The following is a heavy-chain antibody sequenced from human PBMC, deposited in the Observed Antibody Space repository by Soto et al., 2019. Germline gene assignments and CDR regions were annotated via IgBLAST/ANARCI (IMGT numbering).Heavy chain of an antibody. J-gene: IGHJ5*02. CDR1: GGSISSYY. Sequence: SETLSLTCTVSGGSISSYYWSWIRQPPGKGLEWIGYIYYSGSTNYNPSLKSRVTISVDTSKNQFSLKLSSVTAADTAVYYCARHYDILTGYVWFDPWGQGTLVTVSS. CDR2: IYYSGST. D-gene: IGHD3-9*01. CDR3: ARHYDILTGYVWFDP. V-gene: IGHV4-59*08.